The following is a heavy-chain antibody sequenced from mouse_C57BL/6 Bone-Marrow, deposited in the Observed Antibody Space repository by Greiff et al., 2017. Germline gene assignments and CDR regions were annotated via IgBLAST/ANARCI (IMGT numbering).Heavy chain of an antibody. CDR1: GFTFSDAW. J-gene: IGHJ1*03. D-gene: IGHD1-1*01. V-gene: IGHV6-6*01. CDR3: TSYYSGSHWYFDV. Sequence: EVHLVVSGGGLVQPGGSMKLSCAASGFTFSDAWMDWVRQSPEKGLEWVAEIRNKANNHASYYAESGKGRFTISRDDSKSSVYLQMNSLRAEDTGIYYCTSYYSGSHWYFDVWGTGTTVTVSS. CDR2: IRNKANNHAS.